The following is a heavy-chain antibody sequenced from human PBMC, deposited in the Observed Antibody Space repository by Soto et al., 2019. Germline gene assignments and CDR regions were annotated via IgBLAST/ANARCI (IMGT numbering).Heavy chain of an antibody. Sequence: SETLSLTCAVYGGSFSGYYWSWIRQPPGKGLEWIGEINHSGSTNYNPSLKSRGTISVDTSKNQFSLKLSSVTAADTAVYYWASRMVYPDNWFDPWGQGTLVTVSS. CDR2: INHSGST. D-gene: IGHD3-10*01. CDR1: GGSFSGYY. V-gene: IGHV4-34*01. CDR3: ASRMVYPDNWFDP. J-gene: IGHJ5*02.